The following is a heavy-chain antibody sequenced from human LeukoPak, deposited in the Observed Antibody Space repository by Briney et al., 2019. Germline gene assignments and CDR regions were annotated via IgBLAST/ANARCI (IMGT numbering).Heavy chain of an antibody. J-gene: IGHJ6*02. CDR3: ARDQYDFWSGYYGMDV. CDR1: GFTFSSYE. V-gene: IGHV3-48*03. CDR2: ISSSGSTI. Sequence: GGSLRLSCAAPGFTFSSYEMNWVRQAPGKGLEWVSYISSSGSTIYYADSVKGRFTISRDNAKNSLYLQMNSLRAEDTAVYYCARDQYDFWSGYYGMDVWGQGTTVTVSS. D-gene: IGHD3-3*01.